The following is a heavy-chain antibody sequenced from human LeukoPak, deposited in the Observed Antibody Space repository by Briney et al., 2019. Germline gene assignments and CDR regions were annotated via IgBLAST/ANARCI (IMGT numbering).Heavy chain of an antibody. J-gene: IGHJ2*01. D-gene: IGHD6-19*01. CDR2: IYTSGST. CDR3: ARFIAVAGINWYFDL. V-gene: IGHV4-4*07. Sequence: PSETLSLICTVSGGSISSYYWSWIRQPAGKGLEWIGRIYTSGSTNYNPSLTSRATMSVDTSKHQFSLKLSSVTAADTAVYYCARFIAVAGINWYFDLWGRGTLVTVSS. CDR1: GGSISSYY.